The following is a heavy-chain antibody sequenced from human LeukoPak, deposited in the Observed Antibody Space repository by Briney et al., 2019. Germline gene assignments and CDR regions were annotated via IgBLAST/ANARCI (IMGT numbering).Heavy chain of an antibody. V-gene: IGHV1-2*02. CDR1: GYTFTGYY. J-gene: IGHJ4*02. Sequence: ASVKVSCKASGYTFTGYYMHWVRQAPGQGLEWMGWINPNSGGTNYAQKFQGRVTMARDTSISTAYMELSRLRSDDTAVYYCRTDRYGDYGDYIDYWGQGTLVTVSS. D-gene: IGHD4-17*01. CDR2: INPNSGGT. CDR3: RTDRYGDYGDYIDY.